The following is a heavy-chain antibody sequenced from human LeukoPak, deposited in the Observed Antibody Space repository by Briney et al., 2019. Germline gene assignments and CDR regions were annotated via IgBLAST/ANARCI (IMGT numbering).Heavy chain of an antibody. J-gene: IGHJ5*02. CDR2: IIPIFGTA. V-gene: IGHV1-69*13. Sequence: SVKVSCKASGGTFSSYAISWVRQAPGQGLEWMGGIIPIFGTANYAQKFQGRVTITADESTSTAYTELSSLRSEDTAVYYCARDPGSRGNWFDPWGQGTLVTVSS. CDR3: ARDPGSRGNWFDP. CDR1: GGTFSSYA. D-gene: IGHD3-16*01.